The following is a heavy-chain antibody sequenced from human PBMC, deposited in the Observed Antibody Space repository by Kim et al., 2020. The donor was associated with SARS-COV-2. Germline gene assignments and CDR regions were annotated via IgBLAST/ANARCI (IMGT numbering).Heavy chain of an antibody. J-gene: IGHJ4*02. Sequence: ASVKVSCKASGYTFTSYAMNWVRQAPGQGLEWMGWINTNTGNPTYAQGFTGRFVFSLDTSVSTAYLQISSLKAEDTAVYYCARDHRDIVVVPAAYFDYWGQGTLVTVSS. CDR1: GYTFTSYA. V-gene: IGHV7-4-1*02. CDR2: INTNTGNP. D-gene: IGHD2-2*01. CDR3: ARDHRDIVVVPAAYFDY.